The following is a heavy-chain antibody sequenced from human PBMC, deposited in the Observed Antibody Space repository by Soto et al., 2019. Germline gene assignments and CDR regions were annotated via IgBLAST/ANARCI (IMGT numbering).Heavy chain of an antibody. Sequence: QVQLVESGGGVVQPERSLRLSCAASGFTFSRFGMHWVRQAPGKGLEWVTFISNDDGNTEYAGSVKGRFTVPRDNSNNTLYLQMNSVRAEETAFYDYAKEVRANVDDYGVYDWFDAWGSGTLVSIST. CDR1: GFTFSRFG. CDR3: AKEVRANVDDYGVYDWFDA. CDR2: ISNDDGNT. D-gene: IGHD4-17*01. J-gene: IGHJ5*02. V-gene: IGHV3-30*18.